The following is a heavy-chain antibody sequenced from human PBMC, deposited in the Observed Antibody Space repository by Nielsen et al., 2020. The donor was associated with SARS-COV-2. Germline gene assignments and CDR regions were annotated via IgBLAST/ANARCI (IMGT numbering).Heavy chain of an antibody. CDR3: ARHANEYSSGWIYYYYAMDV. Sequence: GESLKISCAASGFTFSSYGMHWVRQAPGKGLEWVAVISYNGISNYYAHSVRGRFTISRDNANHALFLQMNSLRAEDTAVYYCARHANEYSSGWIYYYYAMDVWGQGTTVTVSS. CDR1: GFTFSSYG. D-gene: IGHD6-19*01. CDR2: ISYNGISN. J-gene: IGHJ6*02. V-gene: IGHV3-33*05.